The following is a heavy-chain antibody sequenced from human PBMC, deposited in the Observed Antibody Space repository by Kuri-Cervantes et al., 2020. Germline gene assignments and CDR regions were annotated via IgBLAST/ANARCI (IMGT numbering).Heavy chain of an antibody. D-gene: IGHD6-19*01. CDR3: AKGRSQWLDYGMDV. J-gene: IGHJ6*02. CDR1: GFTFSSYA. V-gene: IGHV3-23*01. CDR2: ISGSGGST. Sequence: GESLKISCAASGFTFSSYAMSWVRQAPGKGLEWVSAISGSGGSTYYADSVKGRFTISRDNSKNTLCLQMNSLRAEDTAVYYCAKGRSQWLDYGMDVWGQGTTVTVSS.